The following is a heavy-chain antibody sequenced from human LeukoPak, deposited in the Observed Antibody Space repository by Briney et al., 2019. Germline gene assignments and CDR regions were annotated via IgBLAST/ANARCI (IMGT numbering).Heavy chain of an antibody. J-gene: IGHJ6*02. CDR1: GFTLSSDY. CDR2: ISSGGAT. D-gene: IGHD3-3*01. CDR3: ASLYYDFWSGYPDYGMDV. V-gene: IGHV3-66*01. Sequence: PGGSLRLSCAASGFTLSSDYMGSVREAPEKGLEWVSLISSGGATYYADSLKGRFTISRDNSKNTLYLQMNSLRAEDTAVYYCASLYYDFWSGYPDYGMDVWGQGTAVTVSS.